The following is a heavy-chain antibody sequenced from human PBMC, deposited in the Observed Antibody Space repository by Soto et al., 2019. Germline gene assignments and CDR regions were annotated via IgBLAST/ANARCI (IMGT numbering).Heavy chain of an antibody. CDR3: AKEKDRIFDY. V-gene: IGHV3-43*01. Sequence: GGSLRLSCAGSGFTFDDHTMHWVRQAPGKGLEWVSLITWDAGSAFYADSVRGRFTISRDNSKNSLYLQMNSLRTEDSALYYCAKEKDRIFDYWGRGTPVTAPQ. CDR2: ITWDAGSA. CDR1: GFTFDDHT. J-gene: IGHJ4*02.